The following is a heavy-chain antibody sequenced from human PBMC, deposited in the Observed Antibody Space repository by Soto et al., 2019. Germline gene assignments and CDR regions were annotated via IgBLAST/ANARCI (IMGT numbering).Heavy chain of an antibody. CDR2: ISSNGDRT. J-gene: IGHJ6*02. D-gene: IGHD3-10*01. CDR1: EFTFQEYA. V-gene: IGHV3-64D*06. CDR3: VKXSAYYYGSGSFVYGMDV. Sequence: PGGSLRLSCPASEFTFQEYAMHWVRQAPGKGLEYVSAISSNGDRTYYADSVKGRFTISRDNSRNTLYFQMSFLRVEDTAVYYCVKXSAYYYGSGSFVYGMDVWGQGTTVTVSS.